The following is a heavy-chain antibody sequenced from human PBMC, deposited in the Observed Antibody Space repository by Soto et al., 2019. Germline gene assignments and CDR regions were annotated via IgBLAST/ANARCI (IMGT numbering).Heavy chain of an antibody. J-gene: IGHJ6*02. Sequence: ASVKVSCKASGGTFSSYAISWVRQAPGQGLEWMGGIIPIFGTANYAQKFRGRVTITADESTSTAYMELSSLRSEDTAVYYCARVMLPYYYYGMDVWGQGTTVTVSS. CDR3: ARVMLPYYYYGMDV. D-gene: IGHD2-15*01. V-gene: IGHV1-69*13. CDR1: GGTFSSYA. CDR2: IIPIFGTA.